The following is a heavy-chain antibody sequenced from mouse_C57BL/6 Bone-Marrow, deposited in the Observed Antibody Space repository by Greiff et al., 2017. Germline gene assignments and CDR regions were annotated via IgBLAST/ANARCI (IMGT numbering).Heavy chain of an antibody. J-gene: IGHJ2*01. Sequence: DVQLVESGGGLVKPGGSLKLSCAASGFTFSSYAMSWVRQTPEKRLEWVATISDGGSYTYYPDNVKGRFTISRDNAKNNLYLQMSHPKSEDTAMYYCARDTLLYYGSSPDYWGQGTTLTVSS. CDR3: ARDTLLYYGSSPDY. D-gene: IGHD1-1*01. CDR2: ISDGGSYT. V-gene: IGHV5-4*01. CDR1: GFTFSSYA.